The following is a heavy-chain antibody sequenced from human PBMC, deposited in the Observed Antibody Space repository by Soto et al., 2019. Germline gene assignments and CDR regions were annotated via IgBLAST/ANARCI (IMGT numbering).Heavy chain of an antibody. J-gene: IGHJ6*02. CDR3: AREGGYDLEGDSSYYYGMDV. D-gene: IGHD5-12*01. CDR2: MYYSGST. CDR1: GGSTSSSNYH. V-gene: IGHV4-39*02. Sequence: SETLSLTCTVSGGSTSSSNYHWGWIRQPPGKGLEWIGSMYYSGSTYYNPSLKSRVTISVDTSKNQFSLKLTSVTAADTAVYYCAREGGYDLEGDSSYYYGMDVWGQGTTVTVSS.